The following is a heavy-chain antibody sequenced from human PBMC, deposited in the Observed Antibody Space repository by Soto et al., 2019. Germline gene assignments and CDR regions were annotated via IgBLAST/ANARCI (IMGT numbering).Heavy chain of an antibody. Sequence: QVQLQESGPGLVKPSETLSLTCTVSGGSISSYYWSWIRQPPGKGLEWIGYIYYSGSTNYNPSLKRRVIISVDTSRNQFSLKLSSVTAADTAVYYCARLRRVIGRRGDNLTGFTYYFDFWGQGTLVTVSS. V-gene: IGHV4-59*08. J-gene: IGHJ4*02. CDR1: GGSISSYY. D-gene: IGHD3-9*01. CDR3: ARLRRVIGRRGDNLTGFTYYFDF. CDR2: IYYSGST.